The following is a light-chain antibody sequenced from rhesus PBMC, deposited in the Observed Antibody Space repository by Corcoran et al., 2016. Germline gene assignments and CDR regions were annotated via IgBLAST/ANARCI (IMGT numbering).Light chain of an antibody. V-gene: IGKV1-74*01. Sequence: DIQMTQSPSSLSASVGDRVTITCRASENVNNYLHWYQQKPGKSPKLLIYDASTLQSGVPSRFTGSGSGTEFTLPISSLQPEDFATYYCQQHNSYPLTFGGGTKVELK. CDR2: DAS. CDR3: QQHNSYPLT. CDR1: ENVNNY. J-gene: IGKJ4*01.